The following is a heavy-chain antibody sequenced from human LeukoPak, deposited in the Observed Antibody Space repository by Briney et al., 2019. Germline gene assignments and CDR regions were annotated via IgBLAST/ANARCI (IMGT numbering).Heavy chain of an antibody. CDR3: KRGSYGYAPDS. J-gene: IGHJ5*01. CDR1: GITFSSYS. Sequence: GGSLRLSCAVSGITFSSYSINWVRQAPGKGLEWVSSISSSISFIYYADSVKGRFTISRDNAKNSLYLQMNSLRAEDTAVYYCKRGSYGYAPDSWGQGTLVTVSS. V-gene: IGHV3-21*01. CDR2: ISSSISFI. D-gene: IGHD5-18*01.